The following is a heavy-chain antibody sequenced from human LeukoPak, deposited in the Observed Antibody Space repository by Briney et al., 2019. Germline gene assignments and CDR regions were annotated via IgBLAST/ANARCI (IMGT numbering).Heavy chain of an antibody. V-gene: IGHV4-59*01. D-gene: IGHD4-17*01. J-gene: IGHJ4*02. Sequence: PSETLSLTCTVSGGSIGSYYWSWIRQPPGKGLEWIGYIYYSGSTNYNPSLKSRVTISVDPSKTHFSLKLSSVTAADTAVYYCASGYYGTRTLAFDYWGQGTLVTVSS. CDR1: GGSIGSYY. CDR2: IYYSGST. CDR3: ASGYYGTRTLAFDY.